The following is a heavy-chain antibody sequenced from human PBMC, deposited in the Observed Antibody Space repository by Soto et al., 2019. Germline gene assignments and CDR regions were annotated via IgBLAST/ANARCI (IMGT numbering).Heavy chain of an antibody. J-gene: IGHJ4*02. CDR2: ISSSSSTI. CDR3: AREVWLQLSSYYFDY. D-gene: IGHD1-1*01. V-gene: IGHV3-48*02. Sequence: EVQLVESGGGLVQPGGSLRLSCAASGFTFSSYSMNWVRQAPGKGLEWVSYISSSSSTIYYADSVKGRFTISRDNAKNSLYLQMNGLRDEDTAVYYCAREVWLQLSSYYFDYWGQGTLVTVSS. CDR1: GFTFSSYS.